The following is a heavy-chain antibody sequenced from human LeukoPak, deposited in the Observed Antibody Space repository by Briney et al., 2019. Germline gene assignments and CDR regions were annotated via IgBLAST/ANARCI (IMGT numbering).Heavy chain of an antibody. Sequence: KPGGSLRLSCAASGFTFSDYYMSWIRQAPGKGLEWVSYISSNGNTIYYADSVKGRFTISRDNAKNSLYLQMNSLRAEDTAVYYCARDYCSGTSCYGKFYFDYWGQGTLVTVPS. J-gene: IGHJ4*02. CDR2: ISSNGNTI. CDR1: GFTFSDYY. D-gene: IGHD2-2*01. CDR3: ARDYCSGTSCYGKFYFDY. V-gene: IGHV3-11*01.